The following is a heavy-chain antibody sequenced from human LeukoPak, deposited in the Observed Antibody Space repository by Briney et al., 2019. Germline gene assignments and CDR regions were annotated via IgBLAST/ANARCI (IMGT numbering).Heavy chain of an antibody. CDR2: ISGSGGST. CDR1: GFTVSSNE. CDR3: TRHVEGRIRGFDP. D-gene: IGHD2-21*01. V-gene: IGHV3-23*01. J-gene: IGHJ5*02. Sequence: GGSLRLSCAASGFTVSSNEMSWVRQAPGKGLEWVSSISGSGGSTYYADSVKGRFTISRDNSKNTLYLQMNSLKSEDTAVYYCTRHVEGRIRGFDPWGQGTLVTVSS.